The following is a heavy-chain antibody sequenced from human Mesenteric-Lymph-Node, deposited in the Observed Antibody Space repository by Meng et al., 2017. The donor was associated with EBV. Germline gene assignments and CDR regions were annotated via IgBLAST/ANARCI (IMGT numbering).Heavy chain of an antibody. CDR1: VCSISSSAYY. V-gene: IGHV4-39*01. CDR3: ARALLLSGHEFDY. Sequence: QLQLRESGPGLVKPSEPLSLICSVSVCSISSSAYYWGWIRQPPGKGLEWIGNIYYSGTTYYDPSLESRVTISMDTSKNQISLKMSSVTAADTAIYFCARALLLSGHEFDYWGQGSLVTVSS. J-gene: IGHJ4*02. CDR2: IYYSGTT. D-gene: IGHD2-21*01.